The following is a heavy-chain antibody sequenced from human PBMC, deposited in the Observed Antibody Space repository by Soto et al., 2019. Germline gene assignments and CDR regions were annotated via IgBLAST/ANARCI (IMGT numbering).Heavy chain of an antibody. J-gene: IGHJ4*02. D-gene: IGHD1-7*01. V-gene: IGHV3-48*02. CDR1: GFTFNDYS. Sequence: GGSLRLSCAASGFTFNDYSMNWVRQAPGKGLEWVSYITSSSSTINYADSVKGRFTISRDNAKNSLYLQMNSLRDEDTAVYYCATLTGTTRGYCGQATQVTVSS. CDR3: ATLTGTTRGY. CDR2: ITSSSSTI.